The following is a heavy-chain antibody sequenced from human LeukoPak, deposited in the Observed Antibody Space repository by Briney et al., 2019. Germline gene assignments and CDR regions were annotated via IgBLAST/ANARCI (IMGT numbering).Heavy chain of an antibody. V-gene: IGHV1-46*01. Sequence: GDSVKVSCKASGYTFTSYYMHWVRQAPGQGLEWMGIINPSGGSTSYAQKFQGRVTMTRDTSTSTVYMELSSLRSEDTTVYYCARDSPRVYYGSGSYYNALGYWGQGTLVTVSS. D-gene: IGHD3-10*01. CDR1: GYTFTSYY. CDR3: ARDSPRVYYGSGSYYNALGY. J-gene: IGHJ4*02. CDR2: INPSGGST.